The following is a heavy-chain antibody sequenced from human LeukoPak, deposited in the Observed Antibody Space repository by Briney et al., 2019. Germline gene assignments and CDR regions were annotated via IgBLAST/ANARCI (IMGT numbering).Heavy chain of an antibody. Sequence: SETLSLTCTVSGGSISDNFRSWIRQPPGKGLEWIWRIYSSGSTLYNPSLKSRVTMSVDTSKNHFSLRLTSVTAADTAVYFCARGPYCGDDCYFDSWGRGTLFTVSS. CDR2: IYSSGST. J-gene: IGHJ4*02. CDR1: GGSISDNF. CDR3: ARGPYCGDDCYFDS. D-gene: IGHD2-21*01. V-gene: IGHV4-4*07.